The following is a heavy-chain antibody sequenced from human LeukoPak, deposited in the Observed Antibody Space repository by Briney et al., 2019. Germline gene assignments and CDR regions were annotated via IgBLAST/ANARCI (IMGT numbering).Heavy chain of an antibody. J-gene: IGHJ4*02. CDR1: GFTFSSYS. V-gene: IGHV3-48*04. CDR3: ARDSPQYSSNPDAFDY. D-gene: IGHD6-13*01. CDR2: ISSSSSTI. Sequence: PGGSLRLSCAASGFTFSSYSMNWVRQAPGKGLEWVSYISSSSSTIYYADSVKGRFTISRDNAKNSLYLQMNSLRAEDTAVYYCARDSPQYSSNPDAFDYWGQGTLVTVSS.